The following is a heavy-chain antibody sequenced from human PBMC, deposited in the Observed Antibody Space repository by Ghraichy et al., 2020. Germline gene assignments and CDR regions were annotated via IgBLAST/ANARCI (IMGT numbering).Heavy chain of an antibody. Sequence: SCVASGFTFKSYAMSWVRQSPGKGLEWVSSVNAGGTTSHYADSVRGRFTISRDNSQKTLYLQMNGLRVDDTAVYYCAKEAADYEIGNYFYYGMDVWGQGTAVTVS. J-gene: IGHJ6*02. D-gene: IGHD4-17*01. CDR1: GFTFKSYA. CDR3: AKEAADYEIGNYFYYGMDV. V-gene: IGHV3-23*01. CDR2: VNAGGTTS.